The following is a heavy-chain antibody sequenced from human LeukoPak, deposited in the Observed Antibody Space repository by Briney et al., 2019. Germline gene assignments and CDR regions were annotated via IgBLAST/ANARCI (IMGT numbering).Heavy chain of an antibody. Sequence: GGSLRLSCAASGSTFSSYAMSWVRQAPGKGLEWVSAISGSGGSTYYADSVKGRFTISRDNSKNTLYLQMNSLRAEDTAVYYCAKDQTAKVGATLDYWGQGTLVTVSS. V-gene: IGHV3-23*01. CDR2: ISGSGGST. J-gene: IGHJ4*02. CDR3: AKDQTAKVGATLDY. CDR1: GSTFSSYA. D-gene: IGHD1-26*01.